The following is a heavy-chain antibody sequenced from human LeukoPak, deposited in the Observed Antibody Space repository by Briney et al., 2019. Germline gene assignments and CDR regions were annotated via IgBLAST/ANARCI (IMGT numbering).Heavy chain of an antibody. CDR1: GFTVSTNY. J-gene: IGHJ5*02. CDR3: ARRLGYCSGGTCS. V-gene: IGHV3-53*01. D-gene: IGHD2-15*01. CDR2: IYSGGST. Sequence: GGSLRLSCAASGFTVSTNYMSWARQAPGKGLEWVSVIYSGGSTYYADSVKGRFTISRDNSKNTLYLQMNSLRAEDTAVYYCARRLGYCSGGTCSWGQGTLVTVSS.